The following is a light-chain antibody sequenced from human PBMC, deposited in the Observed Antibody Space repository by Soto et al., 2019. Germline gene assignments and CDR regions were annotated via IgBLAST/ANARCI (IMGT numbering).Light chain of an antibody. Sequence: EIVLTQSPVTLSLSPGERATLSCRASQSVDSYLAWYQQKPGQAPRLLIFGASNRATGIPARFSGSGSGTDFTLTINSLEPEDFAVYYCQQRSSWPITFGQGTRLEIK. J-gene: IGKJ5*01. CDR2: GAS. CDR1: QSVDSY. CDR3: QQRSSWPIT. V-gene: IGKV3-11*01.